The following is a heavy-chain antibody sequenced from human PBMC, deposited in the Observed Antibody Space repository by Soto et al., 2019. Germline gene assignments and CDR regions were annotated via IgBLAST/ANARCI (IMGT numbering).Heavy chain of an antibody. CDR2: IIPLSDKP. D-gene: IGHD3-22*01. V-gene: IGHV1-69*06. Sequence: QEQLVQSGAEVKKPGSSVKVSCKASGGSFSTSSFSWVRQAPGQGFEWLGGIIPLSDKPTYAQKFQGRVTNTADKSSSTVYMELSSLSSEDTAVYYCARDPTSISTIVVGTRLDAFDIWGQGTLVIVSS. CDR3: ARDPTSISTIVVGTRLDAFDI. CDR1: GGSFSTSS. J-gene: IGHJ3*02.